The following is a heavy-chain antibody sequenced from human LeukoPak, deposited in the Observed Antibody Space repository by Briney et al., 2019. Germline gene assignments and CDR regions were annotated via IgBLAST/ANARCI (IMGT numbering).Heavy chain of an antibody. V-gene: IGHV4-61*02. CDR2: IYNSDTT. CDR3: ARYVWGSYPTFEDY. CDR1: GGSITSGRYF. J-gene: IGHJ4*02. D-gene: IGHD3-16*02. Sequence: PSETLSLTCTVSGGSITSGRYFWSWIRQPAGKGREWIGRIYNSDTTSYTPSLKSRVTMSIDTSKNQFSLKVSSVTAADTAVYYCARYVWGSYPTFEDYWGQGTLVTVSS.